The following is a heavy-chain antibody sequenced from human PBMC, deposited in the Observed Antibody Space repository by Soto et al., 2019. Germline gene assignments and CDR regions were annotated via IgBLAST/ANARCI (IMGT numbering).Heavy chain of an antibody. J-gene: IGHJ4*02. Sequence: ASVKVSCKTSGYAFTGYYMHWMRQAPGQGLEWMGWINPNSGGTNYAQKFQGRVTMTRDTSISTAYMELTELRSDDTAVYYCARNSVYNEFWGQGTLVTVSS. V-gene: IGHV1-2*02. CDR3: ARNSVYNEF. D-gene: IGHD5-12*01. CDR1: GYAFTGYY. CDR2: INPNSGGT.